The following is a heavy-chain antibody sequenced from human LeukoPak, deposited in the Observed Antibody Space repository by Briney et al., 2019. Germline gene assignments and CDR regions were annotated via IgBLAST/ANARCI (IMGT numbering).Heavy chain of an antibody. CDR3: ARPRYCSRTSCSFDY. J-gene: IGHJ4*02. CDR2: IIPIFGIA. CDR1: GGTFSSYA. V-gene: IGHV1-69*04. Sequence: ASVKVSCKASGGTFSSYAISWVRQAPGQGLEWMGRIIPIFGIANYAQKFQGRVTITADKSMSTAYMELSSLRSEDTAVYYCARPRYCSRTSCSFDYWGQGTLVTVSS. D-gene: IGHD2-2*01.